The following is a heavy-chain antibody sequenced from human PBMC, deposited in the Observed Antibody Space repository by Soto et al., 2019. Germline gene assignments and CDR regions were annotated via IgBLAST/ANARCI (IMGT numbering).Heavy chain of an antibody. CDR2: ISPYSGDT. Sequence: DSVQVSCKASENTFIGYYLHWVRQAPGQGLEWMGWISPYSGDTDSAQKFQGRVTLTRDTSTRTVYMELSRLTSDDTAVYYCAWAGTTPIFKQWGQGDLVTVSS. D-gene: IGHD3-3*01. J-gene: IGHJ4*02. V-gene: IGHV1-2*02. CDR1: ENTFIGYY. CDR3: AWAGTTPIFKQ.